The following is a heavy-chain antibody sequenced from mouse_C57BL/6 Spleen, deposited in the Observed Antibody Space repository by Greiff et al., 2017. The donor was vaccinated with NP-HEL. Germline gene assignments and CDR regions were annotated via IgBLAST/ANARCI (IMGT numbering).Heavy chain of an antibody. J-gene: IGHJ4*01. CDR2: ISNLAYSI. D-gene: IGHD1-1*01. V-gene: IGHV5-15*01. CDR1: GFTFSDYG. Sequence: EVKLVESGGGLVQPGGSLKLSCAASGFTFSDYGMAWVRQAPRKGPEWVAFISNLAYSIYSADTVTGRFTISRENAKNTLYLEMSSLRSEDTAMYYCARQKYYGSSYDAMDYWGQGTSVTVSS. CDR3: ARQKYYGSSYDAMDY.